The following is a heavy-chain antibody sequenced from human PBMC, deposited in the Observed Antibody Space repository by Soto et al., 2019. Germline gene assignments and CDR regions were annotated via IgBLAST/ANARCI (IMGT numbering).Heavy chain of an antibody. CDR3: ARTEVVTASSYWYFDL. CDR2: ISGSGGGT. V-gene: IGHV3-23*01. CDR1: GFTFSTYA. J-gene: IGHJ2*01. D-gene: IGHD2-21*02. Sequence: EVQLLESGGDLVQPGGSLRLSCAASGFTFSTYAMSWVRQAPGRGLEWVSGISGSGGGTYYADSVKGRFTISRDNSRYTLYLEMNSLRPHDTAVYHCARTEVVTASSYWYFDLWGRGTPVTVSS.